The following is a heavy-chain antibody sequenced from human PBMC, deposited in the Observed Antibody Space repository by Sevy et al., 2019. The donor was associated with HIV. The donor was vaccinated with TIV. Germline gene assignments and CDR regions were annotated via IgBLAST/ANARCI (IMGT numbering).Heavy chain of an antibody. Sequence: GGSLRLSCAASGFTFSSYAMSWVRQAPGKGLEWVSAISGSGGSTYYADSVKGRFTISRDNSKNTLYLQMNSLRAEDTAVYYCAKVYGSWTAEYYFDYWGQGTLVTVSS. V-gene: IGHV3-23*01. CDR2: ISGSGGST. CDR3: AKVYGSWTAEYYFDY. CDR1: GFTFSSYA. J-gene: IGHJ4*02. D-gene: IGHD2-21*02.